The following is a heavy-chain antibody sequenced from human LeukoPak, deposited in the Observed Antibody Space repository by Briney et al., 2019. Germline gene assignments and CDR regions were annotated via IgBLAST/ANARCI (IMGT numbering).Heavy chain of an antibody. CDR1: GFTFSSYA. D-gene: IGHD5-24*01. Sequence: GGSLRLSCAASGFTFSSYAMGWVRQTPGKGLEWVSGISGSDGSTYYTDSVKGRFTISRDNSKNTLYLQMNSLRAEDTAVYYCARDRGYGGYNYYFDYWGQGTLVTVSS. CDR3: ARDRGYGGYNYYFDY. J-gene: IGHJ4*02. CDR2: ISGSDGST. V-gene: IGHV3-23*01.